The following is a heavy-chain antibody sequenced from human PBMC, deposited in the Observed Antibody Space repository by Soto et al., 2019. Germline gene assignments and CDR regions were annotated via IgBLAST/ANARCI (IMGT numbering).Heavy chain of an antibody. CDR1: GFTFSSYG. CDR2: ISYDGSNK. Sequence: GGSLRLSCAASGFTFSSYGMHWVRQAPGKGLEWVAVISYDGSNKYYADSVKGRFTISRENSKNTLYLQMNSLRAEDTAVYYCAKDSFYYDFWSGYYSAHYYYYGMDVWGQGTTVTVSS. J-gene: IGHJ6*02. D-gene: IGHD3-3*01. CDR3: AKDSFYYDFWSGYYSAHYYYYGMDV. V-gene: IGHV3-30*18.